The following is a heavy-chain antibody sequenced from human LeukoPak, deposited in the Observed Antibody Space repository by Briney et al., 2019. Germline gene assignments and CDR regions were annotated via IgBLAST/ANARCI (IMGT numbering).Heavy chain of an antibody. CDR1: GGSFSGYY. J-gene: IGHJ4*02. Sequence: PSETLSLTCAVYGGSFSGYYWSWIRQPPGKGLEWIGEINHSGSTNYNPSLKSRVTISVDTSKNQFSLKLGSVTAADTAVYYCARNYVWGSYIDYWGQGTLVTVSS. CDR3: ARNYVWGSYIDY. V-gene: IGHV4-34*01. CDR2: INHSGST. D-gene: IGHD3-16*01.